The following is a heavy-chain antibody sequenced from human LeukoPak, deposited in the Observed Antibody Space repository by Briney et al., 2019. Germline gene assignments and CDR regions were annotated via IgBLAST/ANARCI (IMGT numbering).Heavy chain of an antibody. J-gene: IGHJ4*02. CDR2: TNSDGSIT. Sequence: QTGGSLRLSCAASEFTFSNYWMHWVRQAPGKGLVWVSRTNSDGSITSYADSVKGRSTISRDNAKNTLYLQMNSLRAEDTAVYYCARERAAADDSLDCWGQGTLVTVSS. CDR3: ARERAAADDSLDC. CDR1: EFTFSNYW. D-gene: IGHD6-13*01. V-gene: IGHV3-74*01.